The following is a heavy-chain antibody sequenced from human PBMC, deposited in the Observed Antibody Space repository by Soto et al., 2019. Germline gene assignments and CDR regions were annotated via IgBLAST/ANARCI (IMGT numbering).Heavy chain of an antibody. CDR3: AKDLRRWELLGSAFDI. V-gene: IGHV3-23*01. Sequence: EVQLLESGGGLVQPGGSLRLSCAASGFTFSSYAMSWVRQAPGKGLEWVSAISGSGGSTYYADSVKGRFTISRDNSKNTRYLQMNSLRAEDTAVYYCAKDLRRWELLGSAFDIWGQGTMVTVSS. J-gene: IGHJ3*02. D-gene: IGHD1-26*01. CDR2: ISGSGGST. CDR1: GFTFSSYA.